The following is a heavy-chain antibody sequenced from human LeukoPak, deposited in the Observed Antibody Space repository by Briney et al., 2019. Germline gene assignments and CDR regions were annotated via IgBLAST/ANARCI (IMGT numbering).Heavy chain of an antibody. V-gene: IGHV1-46*01. CDR1: GYTFTSYY. Sequence: ASVKVSCKAPGYTFTSYYMHWVRQAPGQGLEWMGIINPSGGSTSYAQKFQGRVTMTRDTSTSTVYMELSSLRSEDTAVYYCARVGGTTPFDYWGQGTLVTVSS. D-gene: IGHD1-7*01. J-gene: IGHJ4*02. CDR2: INPSGGST. CDR3: ARVGGTTPFDY.